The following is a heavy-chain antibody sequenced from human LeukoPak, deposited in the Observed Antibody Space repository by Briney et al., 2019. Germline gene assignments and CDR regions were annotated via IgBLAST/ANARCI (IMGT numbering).Heavy chain of an antibody. V-gene: IGHV1-2*07. CDR2: INPNSGGT. D-gene: IGHD5-12*01. CDR3: ARDLGSGYATNSFAY. Sequence: ASVKVSCKASGYTFTGYYRRWVRQAPGQGLEWMGWINPNSGGTNYAHKFQGEVTITRDTSTRTTYTERRRLRSDDTGVYYSARDLGSGYATNSFAYWGQGTLVTVSS. CDR1: GYTFTGYY. J-gene: IGHJ4*02.